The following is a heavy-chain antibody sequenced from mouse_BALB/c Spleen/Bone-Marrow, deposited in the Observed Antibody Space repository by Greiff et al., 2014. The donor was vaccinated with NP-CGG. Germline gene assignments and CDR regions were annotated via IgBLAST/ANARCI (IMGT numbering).Heavy chain of an antibody. Sequence: QVQLKQSGAGLARPGASVEMSCKASGYTFTSYTMHWGKKRAGQGLGWIGYINPSSGYSNYNQKFKGKATLTADKSSSTAYMQLSSLTSEDSAVYYCARWANWDGFAYWGQGTLVTVSA. V-gene: IGHV1-4*01. D-gene: IGHD4-1*02. J-gene: IGHJ3*01. CDR2: INPSSGYS. CDR1: GYTFTSYT. CDR3: ARWANWDGFAY.